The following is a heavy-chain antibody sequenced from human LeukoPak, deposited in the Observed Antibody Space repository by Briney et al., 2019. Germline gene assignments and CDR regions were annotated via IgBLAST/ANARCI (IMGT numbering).Heavy chain of an antibody. J-gene: IGHJ5*02. Sequence: PGGSLRLSCTASGFTFSTYWMNWVRQAPGKGLEWVANIKEDGSEKYYVDSVKGRFTISRDNAKNSLYLQMNSLRPEDTAVYSCARSRGVAGTSEFDPWGLGTLVTVSS. CDR1: GFTFSTYW. CDR3: ARSRGVAGTSEFDP. V-gene: IGHV3-7*01. D-gene: IGHD6-19*01. CDR2: IKEDGSEK.